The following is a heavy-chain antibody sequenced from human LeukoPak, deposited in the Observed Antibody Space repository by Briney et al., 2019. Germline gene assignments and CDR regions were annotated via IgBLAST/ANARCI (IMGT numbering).Heavy chain of an antibody. CDR2: IIPIFGTA. D-gene: IGHD4-17*01. CDR1: GYTFTSYG. V-gene: IGHV1-69*13. CDR3: ARDYGDWPIAWD. Sequence: ASVKVSCKASGYTFTSYGISWVRQAPGQGLEWMGGIIPIFGTANYAQKFQGRVTITADESTSTAYMELSSLRSEDTAVYYCARDYGDWPIAWDWGQGTLVTVSS. J-gene: IGHJ4*02.